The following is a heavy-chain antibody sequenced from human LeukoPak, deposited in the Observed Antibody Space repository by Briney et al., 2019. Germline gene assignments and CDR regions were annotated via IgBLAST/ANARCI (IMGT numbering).Heavy chain of an antibody. J-gene: IGHJ4*02. D-gene: IGHD4-17*01. CDR1: GFTFSSYW. CDR2: INSDGSST. Sequence: GGSLRLSCAASGFTFSSYWMHWVRQAPGKGLVWVSRINSDGSSTSYADSVKGRFTISRDNAKNTLYLQMNSLRAEDTAVYYCARGPYWDYGEGTDYWGQGTLVTVSS. CDR3: ARGPYWDYGEGTDY. V-gene: IGHV3-74*01.